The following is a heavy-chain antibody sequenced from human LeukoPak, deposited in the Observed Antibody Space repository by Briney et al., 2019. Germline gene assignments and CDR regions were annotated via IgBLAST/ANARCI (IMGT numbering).Heavy chain of an antibody. J-gene: IGHJ4*02. CDR1: GFTFSSYA. CDR2: ISYDGSNK. Sequence: GSLRLSCAASGFTFSSYAMHWVRQAPGKGLEWVAVISYDGSNKYYADSVKGRFTISRDNSKNTLYLQMNSLRAEDTAVYYCARESLDTAMVLYFDYWGQGTLVTVSS. CDR3: ARESLDTAMVLYFDY. D-gene: IGHD5-18*01. V-gene: IGHV3-30-3*01.